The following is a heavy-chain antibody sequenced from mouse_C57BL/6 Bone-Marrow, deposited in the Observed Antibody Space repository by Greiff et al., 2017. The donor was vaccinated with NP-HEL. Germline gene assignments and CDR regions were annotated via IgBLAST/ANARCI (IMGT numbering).Heavy chain of an antibody. CDR1: GSTFTSYW. Sequence: QVQLQQPGAELVKPGASVKLSCKASGSTFTSYWMQWVKQRPGQGLEWIGEIDPSDSYTNYNQKFKGKATLTVDTSSSTAYMQLSSLTSEDSAVYYCARSTIVTDWFAYWGQGTLVTVSA. V-gene: IGHV1-50*01. J-gene: IGHJ3*01. CDR2: IDPSDSYT. D-gene: IGHD2-5*01. CDR3: ARSTIVTDWFAY.